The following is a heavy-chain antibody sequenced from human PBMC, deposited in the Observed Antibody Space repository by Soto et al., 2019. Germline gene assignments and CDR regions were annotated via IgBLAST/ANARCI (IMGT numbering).Heavy chain of an antibody. V-gene: IGHV3-23*01. CDR3: AKDLGPNSSSWYWDV. CDR1: GFTFSSYA. D-gene: IGHD6-13*01. J-gene: IGHJ6*04. CDR2: ISGSGGST. Sequence: GGSLRLSCAASGFTFSSYAMSWVRQAPGKGLEWVSAISGSGGSTYHADSVKGRFTISRDNSKNTLYLQMNSLRAEDTAVYYCAKDLGPNSSSWYWDVWGKGTTVTVSS.